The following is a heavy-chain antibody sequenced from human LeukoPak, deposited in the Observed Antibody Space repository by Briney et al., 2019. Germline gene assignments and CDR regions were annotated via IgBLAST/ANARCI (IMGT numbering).Heavy chain of an antibody. Sequence: GGAPRLSCATSGFTLSKHLMTWVRPAPRKGLECVAIIKQDGSEKYYENSVKGRFTISRDNVKNSLYLQMNSLRVEDTAVYYCGREWAVDFWGQGTLVTVSS. V-gene: IGHV3-7*01. J-gene: IGHJ4*02. CDR1: GFTLSKHL. CDR2: IKQDGSEK. CDR3: GREWAVDF.